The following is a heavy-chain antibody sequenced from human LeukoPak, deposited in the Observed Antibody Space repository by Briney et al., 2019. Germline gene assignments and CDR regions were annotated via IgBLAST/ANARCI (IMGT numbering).Heavy chain of an antibody. Sequence: GASVKVSCKASGYTFTSYDINWVRQATGQGLEWMGWMNPNSGNTGYAQKFQGRVTMTRNTSISTAYMELSSLRSEDAAVYYCARAGYSYGTGYYFDYWGQGALVTVSS. CDR1: GYTFTSYD. CDR2: MNPNSGNT. CDR3: ARAGYSYGTGYYFDY. V-gene: IGHV1-8*01. J-gene: IGHJ4*02. D-gene: IGHD5-18*01.